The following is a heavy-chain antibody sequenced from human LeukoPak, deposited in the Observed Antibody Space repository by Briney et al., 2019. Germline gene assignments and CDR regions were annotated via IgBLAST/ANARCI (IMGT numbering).Heavy chain of an antibody. CDR2: INSDGSST. J-gene: IGHJ4*02. Sequence: GGSLRLSCAASGSTFSSYWMHWVRQAPGKGLVWVSRINSDGSSTSYADSVKGRFTISRDNAKNTLYLQMNSLRAEDTAVYYCARDSLSDYDILTELGYWGQGTLVTVSS. D-gene: IGHD3-9*01. V-gene: IGHV3-74*01. CDR1: GSTFSSYW. CDR3: ARDSLSDYDILTELGY.